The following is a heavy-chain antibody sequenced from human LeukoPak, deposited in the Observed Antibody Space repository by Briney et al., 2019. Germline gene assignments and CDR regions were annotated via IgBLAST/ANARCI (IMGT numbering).Heavy chain of an antibody. J-gene: IGHJ6*04. D-gene: IGHD6-19*01. V-gene: IGHV1-18*01. CDR3: ARNSSDWYGYMDV. CDR1: GYTFNSYG. CDR2: ISTYNGYA. Sequence: ASVKVSCKASGYTFNSYGISWVRQAPGQGLEWMGWISTYNGYANCAQRLQGRVTMTTETSTSTAYMELRSLRSDDTAVYYCARNSSDWYGYMDVWGKGTTVTVSS.